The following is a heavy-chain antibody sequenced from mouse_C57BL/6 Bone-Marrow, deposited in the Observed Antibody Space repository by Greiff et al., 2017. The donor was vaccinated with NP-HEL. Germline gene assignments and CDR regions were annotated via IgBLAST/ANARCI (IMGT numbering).Heavy chain of an antibody. CDR3: AREDLLFD. D-gene: IGHD2-1*01. Sequence: QVQLQQPGAELVMPGASVKLSCKASGYTFTSYWMHWVKQRPGQGLEWIGEIDPSDSYTNYNQKFKGKSTLTVDKSSSTAYMQLSSLTSEDSAVYYCAREDLLFDWGQGTLVTVSA. CDR2: IDPSDSYT. J-gene: IGHJ3*01. CDR1: GYTFTSYW. V-gene: IGHV1-69*01.